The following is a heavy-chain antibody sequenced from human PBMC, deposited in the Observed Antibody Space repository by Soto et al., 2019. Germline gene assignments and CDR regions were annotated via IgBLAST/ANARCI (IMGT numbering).Heavy chain of an antibody. CDR3: TRPDYGDYVPFTD. CDR2: IKQDGSEK. V-gene: IGHV3-7*01. D-gene: IGHD4-17*01. CDR1: GFTFSSYW. J-gene: IGHJ1*01. Sequence: EVQLVESGGGLVQPGGSLRLSCAASGFTFSSYWMSWVRQAPGTGLEWVANIKQDGSEKYYVDSVKGRFTISRDNAKNSLYLKMNTLRAEDTGVYYCTRPDYGDYVPFTDLGQGTLVTVAS.